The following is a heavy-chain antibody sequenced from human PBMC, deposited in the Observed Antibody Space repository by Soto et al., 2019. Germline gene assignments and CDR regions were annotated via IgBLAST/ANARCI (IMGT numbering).Heavy chain of an antibody. J-gene: IGHJ6*02. CDR2: INPNSGGT. CDR3: ARDAGYSGYDYYYYYGMDV. Sequence: ASVKVSCKASGYTFTGYYMHWVRQAPGQGLEWMGWINPNSGGTNYAQKFQGRVTMTRDTSISTAYMELSRLRSDDTAVYYCARDAGYSGYDYYYYYGMDVWGQGTAVTVSS. CDR1: GYTFTGYY. D-gene: IGHD5-12*01. V-gene: IGHV1-2*02.